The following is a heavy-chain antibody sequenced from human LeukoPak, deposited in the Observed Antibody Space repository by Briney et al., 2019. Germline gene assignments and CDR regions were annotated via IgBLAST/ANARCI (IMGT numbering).Heavy chain of an antibody. CDR2: ISWNSGSI. D-gene: IGHD3-10*01. V-gene: IGHV3-9*01. CDR3: AKGTMVRGVISHDAFDI. J-gene: IGHJ3*02. CDR1: GFTFDDYA. Sequence: GGSLRLSCAASGFTFDDYAMHWVRQAPGKGLEWVSGISWNSGSIGYADSVKGRFTISRDNAKNSLYLQMNSLRAEDTALYYCAKGTMVRGVISHDAFDIWGQGTMVTVSS.